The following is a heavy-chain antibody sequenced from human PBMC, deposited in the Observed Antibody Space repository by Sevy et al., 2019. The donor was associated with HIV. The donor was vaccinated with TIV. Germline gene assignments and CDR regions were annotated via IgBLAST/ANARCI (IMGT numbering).Heavy chain of an antibody. V-gene: IGHV3-7*03. Sequence: GGSLRLSCGTSGFTFSDYWMSWVRQAPGKGLEWVANIKQDGSEKYYVDSVKGRFVISRDYAKNSVYLQMNSLRADDTAIYYCARPILTGGGGGGFDSWGQGTLVTVSS. CDR1: GFTFSDYW. CDR2: IKQDGSEK. D-gene: IGHD2-15*01. CDR3: ARPILTGGGGGGFDS. J-gene: IGHJ5*01.